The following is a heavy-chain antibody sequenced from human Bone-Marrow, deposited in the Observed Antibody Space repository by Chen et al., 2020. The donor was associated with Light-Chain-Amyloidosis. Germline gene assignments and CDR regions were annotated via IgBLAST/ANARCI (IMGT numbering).Heavy chain of an antibody. Sequence: GLVKPGGSLRLSCAASGFTFSSYSMNWVRQAPGKGLEWVSSISSSSSYIYYADSVKGRFTISRDNAKNSLYLQMNSLRAEDTAVYYCARLPTGTTYYYYYGMVVWGQGTTVTVSS. V-gene: IGHV3-21*01. CDR2: ISSSSSYI. J-gene: IGHJ6*02. CDR3: ARLPTGTTYYYYYGMVV. D-gene: IGHD1-7*01. CDR1: GFTFSSYS.